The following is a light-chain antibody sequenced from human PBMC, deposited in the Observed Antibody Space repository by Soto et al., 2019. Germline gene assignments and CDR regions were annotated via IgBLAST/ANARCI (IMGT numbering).Light chain of an antibody. CDR3: QQYNNFWT. V-gene: IGKV1-5*01. Sequence: DIQMTQSPSALSASVGDRVTITCRTSQSISSWLAWYQQKPGKAPRLLIYDASSLEGGVPSRFSGSGSGTDFTLTISDLQPDYLGTYYCQQYNNFWTFGPGTKVEI. CDR2: DAS. J-gene: IGKJ1*01. CDR1: QSISSW.